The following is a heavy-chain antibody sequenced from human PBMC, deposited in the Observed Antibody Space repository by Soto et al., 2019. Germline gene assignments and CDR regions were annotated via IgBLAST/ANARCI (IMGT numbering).Heavy chain of an antibody. J-gene: IGHJ2*01. CDR1: GGSISSGGYY. Sequence: QVHLQESGPGLVKPSQTLSLTCTVSGGSISSGGYYWSWIRQHPGKGLEWIGYIYYSGSTYYNPSLKSRATISVDTSKNQFSLKLSSVTAADTAVYYCARGGDYVGPRYWYFDLWGRGTLVTVSS. CDR3: ARGGDYVGPRYWYFDL. D-gene: IGHD4-17*01. V-gene: IGHV4-31*03. CDR2: IYYSGST.